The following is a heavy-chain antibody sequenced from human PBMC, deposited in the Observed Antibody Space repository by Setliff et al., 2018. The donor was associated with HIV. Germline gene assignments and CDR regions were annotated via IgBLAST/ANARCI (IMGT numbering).Heavy chain of an antibody. D-gene: IGHD6-19*01. Sequence: SVQVSCKASGGTFSSYAINWVRQAPGQGLEWMGGIITIFGKGNYAQKFQGRVTITADESTSTGYMGLSRLRSEDTAVYYCARSGTHLEESRGSSGWVSAAFDIWGQGTMVTVAS. J-gene: IGHJ3*02. CDR2: IITIFGKG. V-gene: IGHV1-69*13. CDR1: GGTFSSYA. CDR3: ARSGTHLEESRGSSGWVSAAFDI.